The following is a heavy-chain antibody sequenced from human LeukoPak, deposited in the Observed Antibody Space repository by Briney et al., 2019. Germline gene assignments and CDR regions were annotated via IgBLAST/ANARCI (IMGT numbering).Heavy chain of an antibody. CDR1: GGTFSIHA. CDR3: AELERRWFFP. D-gene: IGHD1-1*01. CDR2: IIPLFGRP. V-gene: IGHV1-69*06. Sequence: SSVTVSCKPSGGTFSIHAISWVRQAPGQGLEWMGGIIPLFGRPDYAQNFQGRVTISADKPTSTAYMEVRRLRSEDTAMYYCAELERRWFFPCGQGRLLSVSS. J-gene: IGHJ5*02.